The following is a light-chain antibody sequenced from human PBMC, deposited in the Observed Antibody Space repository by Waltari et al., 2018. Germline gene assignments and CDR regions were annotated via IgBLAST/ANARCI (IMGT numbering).Light chain of an antibody. CDR2: EDN. CDR3: QSYDSDNFVV. V-gene: IGLV6-57*01. CDR1: SGSIAYKY. Sequence: NVMLTQPQSVSESPGKTVSISCTRTSGSIAYKYVPWYQQRPGRSPTTVIYEDNQRPPGVPDRFTGSIDSSSNSASLTISGLKTEDEADYYCQSYDSDNFVVFGGGTKLTVL. J-gene: IGLJ2*01.